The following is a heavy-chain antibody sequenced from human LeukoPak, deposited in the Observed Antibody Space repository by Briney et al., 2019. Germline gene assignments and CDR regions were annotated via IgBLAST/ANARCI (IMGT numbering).Heavy chain of an antibody. Sequence: GGSLRLSCAASGFTFNSYNMNWVRQAPGKGLEWVSSITRSSTYTFYADSVKGRFTISRDNAKNSLYLQMNSLRDEDTAIYYCARDPYNGDYGDSYYYYMDVWGKGTTVTISS. CDR2: ITRSSTYT. CDR3: ARDPYNGDYGDSYYYYMDV. J-gene: IGHJ6*03. CDR1: GFTFNSYN. D-gene: IGHD3-16*01. V-gene: IGHV3-21*06.